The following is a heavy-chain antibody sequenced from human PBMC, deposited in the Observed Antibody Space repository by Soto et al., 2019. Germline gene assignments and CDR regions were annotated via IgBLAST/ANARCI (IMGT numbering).Heavy chain of an antibody. CDR2: IYHSGST. J-gene: IGHJ4*02. CDR3: ARDFIYYDSSGFDY. Sequence: PSETLSLTCAVSGYSISSGYYWGWIRQPPGKGLEWIGSIYHSGSTYYNPSLKSRVTISVDTSKNQFSLKLSSVTAADTAVYYCARDFIYYDSSGFDYWGQGTLATVSS. V-gene: IGHV4-38-2*02. CDR1: GYSISSGYY. D-gene: IGHD3-22*01.